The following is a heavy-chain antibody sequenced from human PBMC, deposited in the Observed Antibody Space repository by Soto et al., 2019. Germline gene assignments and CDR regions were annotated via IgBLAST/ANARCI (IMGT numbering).Heavy chain of an antibody. J-gene: IGHJ6*03. D-gene: IGHD3-3*01. CDR1: GGSISSYY. V-gene: IGHV4-59*01. Sequence: SETLSLTCTVSGGSISSYYWSWIRQPPGKGLEWIGYIYYSGSTNYNPSLKSRVTISVDTSKNQFSLKLSSVTAADTAVYYCARCPNYDFWGGYPYDYYYMDFGAKGTTVTVPS. CDR3: ARCPNYDFWGGYPYDYYYMDF. CDR2: IYYSGST.